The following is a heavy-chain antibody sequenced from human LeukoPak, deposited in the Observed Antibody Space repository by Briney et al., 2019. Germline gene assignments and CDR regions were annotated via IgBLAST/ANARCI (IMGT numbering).Heavy chain of an antibody. CDR3: ASDEGNYFDY. V-gene: IGHV3-21*01. Sequence: GGSPRLSCAASGFTFSSYIMNWVRQAPGKGLEWVASISRNSTYIHYADSVKGRFTISRDNARNSLFLQMNSLRAEDTAIYYCASDEGNYFDYWGQGTLVTASS. CDR1: GFTFSSYI. CDR2: ISRNSTYI. J-gene: IGHJ4*02.